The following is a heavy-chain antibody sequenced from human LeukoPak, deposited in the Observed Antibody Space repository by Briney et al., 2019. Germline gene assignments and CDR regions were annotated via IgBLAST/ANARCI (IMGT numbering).Heavy chain of an antibody. V-gene: IGHV4-31*11. CDR1: GGFFSGYY. D-gene: IGHD3-22*01. CDR2: FYYSGST. CDR3: ARENYYDSSAFGDYFDY. Sequence: SETLSLTCAVCGGFFSGYYWSWIRQHPGKGLEWIGYFYYSGSTYYNPSLKSRVTISGDTSKNQFSLKLSSVTAADTAVYYCARENYYDSSAFGDYFDYGGQGTLVTVSP. J-gene: IGHJ4*02.